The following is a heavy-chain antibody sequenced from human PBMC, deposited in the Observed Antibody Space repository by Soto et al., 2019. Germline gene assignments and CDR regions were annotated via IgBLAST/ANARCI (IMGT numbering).Heavy chain of an antibody. CDR2: IGGSGDST. D-gene: IGHD3-16*01. Sequence: EAQLLESGGGLVQPGGSLRLSCAASGFTFSTYAMNWVRQAPGKGLEWVSAIGGSGDSTYYADSVKGRFTISRDNSKNTLYLQMNSLRAEDTAVYYCAKAGYDYVWDDYYYGMDVWGQGTTVTVSS. CDR3: AKAGYDYVWDDYYYGMDV. CDR1: GFTFSTYA. J-gene: IGHJ6*02. V-gene: IGHV3-23*01.